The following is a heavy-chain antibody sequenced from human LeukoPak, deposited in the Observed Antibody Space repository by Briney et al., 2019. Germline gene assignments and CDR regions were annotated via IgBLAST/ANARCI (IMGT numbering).Heavy chain of an antibody. V-gene: IGHV3-21*01. CDR2: ISSSSSYI. CDR1: GFTFSSYS. CDR3: ARDNGYSYGDYYYCMDV. J-gene: IGHJ6*03. Sequence: GGSLRLSCAASGFTFSSYSMNWVRQAPGKGLEWVSSISSSSSYIYYADSVKGRFTISRDNAENSLYLQMNSLRAEDTAVYYCARDNGYSYGDYYYCMDVWGKGTTVTVSS. D-gene: IGHD5-18*01.